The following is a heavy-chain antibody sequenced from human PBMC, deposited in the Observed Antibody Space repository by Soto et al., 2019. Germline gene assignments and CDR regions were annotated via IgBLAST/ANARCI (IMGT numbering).Heavy chain of an antibody. Sequence: VQVLESGGGLVQPGGSLRLSCAASGLTFSNYVMGWVRQAPGKGLEWVSSISGGGGTTDYADFAKGRFTISRDNSNNTLYLQMNSLRGDDTAVYYCTKGGSRWYDGIAYWGQGTLVTVSS. D-gene: IGHD6-13*01. J-gene: IGHJ4*02. CDR3: TKGGSRWYDGIAY. CDR2: ISGGGGTT. CDR1: GLTFSNYV. V-gene: IGHV3-23*01.